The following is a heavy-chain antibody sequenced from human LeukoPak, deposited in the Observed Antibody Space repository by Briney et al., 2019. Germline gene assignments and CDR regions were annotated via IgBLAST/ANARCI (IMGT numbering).Heavy chain of an antibody. Sequence: GGSLRLSRAASGFTFSGSAMHWVRQASGKGLEWVGRIRSKANNYATAYAASVKGRFTISRDNSKDTLYLQMNSLRAEDTAVYYCAKDTGSGYDYFSYYFDYWGHGTLVTVSS. J-gene: IGHJ4*01. V-gene: IGHV3-73*01. CDR1: GFTFSGSA. CDR2: IRSKANNYAT. CDR3: AKDTGSGYDYFSYYFDY. D-gene: IGHD5-12*01.